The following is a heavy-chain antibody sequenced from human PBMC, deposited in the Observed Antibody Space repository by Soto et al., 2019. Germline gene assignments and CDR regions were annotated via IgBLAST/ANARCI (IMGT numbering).Heavy chain of an antibody. D-gene: IGHD2-2*01. CDR3: ARGLGYCSSTSCYFDY. CDR1: GGSFSGYY. J-gene: IGHJ4*02. V-gene: IGHV4-34*01. Sequence: QVQLQQWGAGLLKPSETLSLTCAVYGGSFSGYYWSWIRQPPGKGLEWIGEINHSGSTNYNPSLKRRVTISVDTSKNQFSLKLSSVTAADTAVYYCARGLGYCSSTSCYFDYWGQGTLVTVSS. CDR2: INHSGST.